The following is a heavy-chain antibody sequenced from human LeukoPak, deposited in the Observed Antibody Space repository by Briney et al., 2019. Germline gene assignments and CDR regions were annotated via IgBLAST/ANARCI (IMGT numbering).Heavy chain of an antibody. CDR3: ARVSRGGQQWLVQYYFDY. Sequence: GASVKVSCKASGYTFTGYYMHWVGQAPGQPLEGMGWINQNNLGTNYAQKFQGRVTMTRETSISTAYMALSRRTSDDTAVYLCARVSRGGQQWLVQYYFDYWGQGTLVTVSS. D-gene: IGHD6-19*01. V-gene: IGHV1-2*02. CDR2: INQNNLGT. CDR1: GYTFTGYY. J-gene: IGHJ4*02.